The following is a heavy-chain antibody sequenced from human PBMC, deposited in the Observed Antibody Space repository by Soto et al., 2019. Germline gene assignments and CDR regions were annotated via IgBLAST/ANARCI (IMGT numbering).Heavy chain of an antibody. CDR3: ARAAVGQKDDYYYYYGMDV. CDR2: IIPIFGTA. V-gene: IGHV1-69*13. D-gene: IGHD6-25*01. CDR1: GGTFSSYA. Sequence: ASVKVSCKASGGTFSSYAISWVRQAPGQGLEWMGGIIPIFGTANYAQKFQGRVTITADESTSTAYMELSSLRSEDTAVYYCARAAVGQKDDYYYYYGMDVWGQGTTVTVSS. J-gene: IGHJ6*02.